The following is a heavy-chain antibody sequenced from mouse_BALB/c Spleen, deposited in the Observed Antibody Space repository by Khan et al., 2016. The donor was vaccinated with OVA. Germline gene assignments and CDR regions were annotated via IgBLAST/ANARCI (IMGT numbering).Heavy chain of an antibody. CDR2: ISSAGDYT. Sequence: EVELVESGGDLVRPGGSLKLSCSASGFTFSTYSMSWVRQTPDKRLEWVATISSAGDYTFFPDSVRGRFTISRDNARNTLYLQMSSLRSEDTVMYYLASHLTGSFAYWGQGTLVTVSA. V-gene: IGHV5-6*01. D-gene: IGHD4-1*01. CDR3: ASHLTGSFAY. CDR1: GFTFSTYS. J-gene: IGHJ3*01.